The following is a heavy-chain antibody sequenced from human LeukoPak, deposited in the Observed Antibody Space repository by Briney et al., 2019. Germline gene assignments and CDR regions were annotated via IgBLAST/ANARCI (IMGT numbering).Heavy chain of an antibody. J-gene: IGHJ4*02. CDR2: VHLSGAT. V-gene: IGHV4-4*02. Sequence: PSGTLSLTCAVSGVSITTTNWWSWVRQPPGKGLEWIGEVHLSGATNYNLSLESRVSMSIDKSKNHLSLEVTSVTAADTAIYYCARESGAFSPFGFWGQGTLVTVSS. CDR1: GVSITTTNW. CDR3: ARESGAFSPFGF. D-gene: IGHD1-26*01.